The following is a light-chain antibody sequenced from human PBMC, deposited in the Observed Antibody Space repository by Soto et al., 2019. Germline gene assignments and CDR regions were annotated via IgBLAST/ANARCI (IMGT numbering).Light chain of an antibody. J-gene: IGKJ5*01. CDR2: GAS. CDR1: QSVSNN. Sequence: EIVMTQSPVTLSVSPGERVTLSCRASQSVSNNLAWYQQKSGQAPRLLIYGASTRVTGIPARFSGSGSGTEFTLTISSQQFEDFAIYYSQQYDNWPPVTCCQGTRLDIK. CDR3: QQYDNWPPVT. V-gene: IGKV3-15*01.